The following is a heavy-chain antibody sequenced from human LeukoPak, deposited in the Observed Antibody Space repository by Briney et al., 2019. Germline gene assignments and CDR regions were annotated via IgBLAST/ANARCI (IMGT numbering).Heavy chain of an antibody. CDR1: GFTFSSYA. Sequence: PGGSLRLSCAASGFTFSSYAMSWVRQAPGKGLEWVSAISGSGGSTYYADSVKGRFTISRDNSKNTLYLQMNSLRAEDTAVYYCARDHTLALEWFPRIGVADYWGQGTLVTVSS. V-gene: IGHV3-23*01. CDR3: ARDHTLALEWFPRIGVADY. CDR2: ISGSGGST. D-gene: IGHD3-3*01. J-gene: IGHJ4*02.